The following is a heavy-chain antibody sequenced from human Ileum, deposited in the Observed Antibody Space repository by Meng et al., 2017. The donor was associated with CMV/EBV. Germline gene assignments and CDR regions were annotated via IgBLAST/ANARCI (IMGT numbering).Heavy chain of an antibody. Sequence: RASGDALSNYAISWVRQTPGQGLEWMEGVIPIFSRRGFAQEFEGGVTLTTDKSTNTAYMELNSLRSEDTAVYYCARGDTWLRAFDYWGQGTLVTVSS. V-gene: IGHV1-69*05. D-gene: IGHD5-12*01. CDR1: GDALSNYA. CDR2: VIPIFSRR. CDR3: ARGDTWLRAFDY. J-gene: IGHJ4*02.